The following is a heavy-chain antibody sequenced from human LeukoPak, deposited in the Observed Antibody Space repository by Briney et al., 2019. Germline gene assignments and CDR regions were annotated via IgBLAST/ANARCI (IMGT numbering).Heavy chain of an antibody. CDR1: GDSISSTTYY. CDR3: ARGGYQLLRPYNWFDP. J-gene: IGHJ5*02. D-gene: IGHD2-2*01. V-gene: IGHV4-39*07. Sequence: PSETLSLTCTVSGDSISSTTYYWGWIRQPPGKGLEWIGSIYYSGSTNYNPSLKSRVTISVDTSKNQFSLKLSSVTAADTAVYYCARGGYQLLRPYNWFDPWGQGTLVTVSS. CDR2: IYYSGST.